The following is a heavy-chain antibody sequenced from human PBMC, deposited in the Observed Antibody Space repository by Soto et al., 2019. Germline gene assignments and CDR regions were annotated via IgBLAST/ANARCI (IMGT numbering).Heavy chain of an antibody. Sequence: GGSLRLSCAASGFTFDDYAMHWVRQAPGKGLEWVSGISWNSGSIGYADSVKGRFTISRDNAKNSLYLQMNSLRAEDTALYYCAKDESWSKKYYFDYWGQGTLVTVSS. D-gene: IGHD1-26*01. V-gene: IGHV3-9*01. CDR2: ISWNSGSI. CDR1: GFTFDDYA. CDR3: AKDESWSKKYYFDY. J-gene: IGHJ4*02.